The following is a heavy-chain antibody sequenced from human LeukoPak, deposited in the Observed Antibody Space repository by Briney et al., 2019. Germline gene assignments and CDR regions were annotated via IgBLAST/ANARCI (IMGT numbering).Heavy chain of an antibody. D-gene: IGHD6-19*01. Sequence: PGGSLRLSCAASGFTFSSYAMSWVRQAPGKGLEWVSAISGSGGSTYYADSVKGRFTISRDNSKNTLYLQMNSLRAEDTAVYYCAKGHIAVAGLGYYFDYWGQGTLVTVSS. V-gene: IGHV3-23*01. CDR2: ISGSGGST. J-gene: IGHJ4*02. CDR1: GFTFSSYA. CDR3: AKGHIAVAGLGYYFDY.